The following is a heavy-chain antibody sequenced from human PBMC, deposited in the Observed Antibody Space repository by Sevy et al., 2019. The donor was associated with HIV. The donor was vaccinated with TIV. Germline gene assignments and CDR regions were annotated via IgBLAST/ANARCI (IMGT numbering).Heavy chain of an antibody. CDR1: GFTFSSYW. CDR2: IKQDGSEK. D-gene: IGHD6-13*01. V-gene: IGHV3-7*04. CDR3: ARAIGAASSY. J-gene: IGHJ4*02. Sequence: GGCLILSCAASGFTFSSYWMSWVRQAPGKGLEWVANIKQDGSEKYYVDSVKGRFTISRDNAKNSLYLQMNSMRAEDTAVYYCARAIGAASSYWGQGTLVTVSS.